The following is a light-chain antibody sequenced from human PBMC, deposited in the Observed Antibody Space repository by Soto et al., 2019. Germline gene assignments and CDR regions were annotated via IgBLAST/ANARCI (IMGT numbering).Light chain of an antibody. Sequence: DIQMTQSPSSLSASVGDRVTITCRASQSISSHLNWYQQKPGKSPKLLIYGAFIIQTGVPSRFSGSGYETEFSVTISSLQPEDVATYYCQQSYSSPPTFGQGTKVDIK. V-gene: IGKV1-39*01. J-gene: IGKJ1*01. CDR3: QQSYSSPPT. CDR1: QSISSH. CDR2: GAF.